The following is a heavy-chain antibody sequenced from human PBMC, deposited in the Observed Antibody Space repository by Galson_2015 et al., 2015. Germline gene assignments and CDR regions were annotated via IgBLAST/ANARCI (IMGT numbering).Heavy chain of an antibody. CDR2: ISAYNGDT. CDR3: ARDYCTNGVCYIGY. CDR1: GYTFTSYG. J-gene: IGHJ4*02. V-gene: IGHV1-18*01. D-gene: IGHD2-8*01. Sequence: SVKVSCKASGYTFTSYGISWVLQAPGQGLEWMGWISAYNGDTKYVKNLQGRVTMTTDTSTSTAYMELRSLRSDDTAVYYCARDYCTNGVCYIGYWGQGTLVTVSS.